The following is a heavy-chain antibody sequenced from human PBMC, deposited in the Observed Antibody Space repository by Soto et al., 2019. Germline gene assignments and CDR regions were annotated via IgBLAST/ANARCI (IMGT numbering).Heavy chain of an antibody. V-gene: IGHV3-7*01. CDR1: GFTFSSYW. D-gene: IGHD2-15*01. CDR3: AKGVVVAYWYFDL. CDR2: IKQDGSEK. J-gene: IGHJ2*01. Sequence: EVQLVESGGGLVQPGGSLRLSCAASGFTFSSYWMSWVRQAPGKGREWVANIKQDGSEKYYVDSVKGRFTISRDNAKNSLYLQMNSLRAEDTAVYYCAKGVVVAYWYFDLWGRGTLVTVSS.